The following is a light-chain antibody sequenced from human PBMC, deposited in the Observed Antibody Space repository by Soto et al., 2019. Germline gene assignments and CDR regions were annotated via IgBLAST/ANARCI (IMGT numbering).Light chain of an antibody. J-gene: IGLJ1*01. CDR2: DVT. CDR3: CSYTTSNTLV. V-gene: IGLV2-14*01. CDR1: SSELGAYNS. Sequence: QSVLTQPASVSGSPGQSITISYTGTSSELGAYNSVSWYRQHPGKAPKVMIYDVTNRPSGVSSRFSGSKSGSTASLTFSGLQADDEADYYCCSYTTSNTLVFGTGTKVTVL.